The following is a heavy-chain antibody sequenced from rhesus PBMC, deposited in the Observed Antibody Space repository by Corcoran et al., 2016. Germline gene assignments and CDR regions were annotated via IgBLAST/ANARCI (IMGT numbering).Heavy chain of an antibody. Sequence: QVQLEESGPGLVKPSETLSLTCSVSGGSISGYYWNWIRQPPGKGLGWIGYIGGSIGSTDYNPSLQSRVTISTDTSKNQLSLRLSSVTAADTAVYYCARGDVYGSLDVWGRGVLVTVSS. CDR3: ARGDVYGSLDV. V-gene: IGHV4S5*01. J-gene: IGHJ5-2*02. CDR1: GGSISGYY. D-gene: IGHD5-42*01. CDR2: IGGSIGST.